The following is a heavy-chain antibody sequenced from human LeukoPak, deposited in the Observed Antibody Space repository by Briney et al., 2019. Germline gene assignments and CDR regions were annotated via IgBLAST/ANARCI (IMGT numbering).Heavy chain of an antibody. V-gene: IGHV3-30*04. D-gene: IGHD6-13*01. CDR1: GFTFSSYA. J-gene: IGHJ3*01. Sequence: GGSLRLSCAASGFTFSSYAMHWVRQAPGKGLEWVAVISYDGSNKYYADSVKGRFTISRDNSKNTLYLQMNSLRAEDTATYYCAKEEDSSSWYGDAFDVWGPGTMVTVSS. CDR3: AKEEDSSSWYGDAFDV. CDR2: ISYDGSNK.